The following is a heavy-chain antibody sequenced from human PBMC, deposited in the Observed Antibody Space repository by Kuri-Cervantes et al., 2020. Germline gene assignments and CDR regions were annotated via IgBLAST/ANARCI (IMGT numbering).Heavy chain of an antibody. V-gene: IGHV4-31*01. CDR1: GGSISSGGYY. CDR3: ARTPQAKSLDWLKGVVNVPSLFDP. CDR2: IYYSGST. Sequence: SETLSLTGTVSGGSISSGGYYWSWIRQHPGKGLEWIGYIYYSGSTYYNPSLKSLVTISVDTSKNQFSLKLSSVTAADTAVYYCARTPQAKSLDWLKGVVNVPSLFDPWGQGTLVTVSS. J-gene: IGHJ5*02. D-gene: IGHD3-9*01.